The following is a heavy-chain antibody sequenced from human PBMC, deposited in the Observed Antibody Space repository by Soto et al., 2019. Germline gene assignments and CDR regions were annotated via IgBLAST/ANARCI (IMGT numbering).Heavy chain of an antibody. CDR2: IIPIFGTA. CDR1: GVTFSSYA. CDR3: ARAAPRITIFGVVGPYGMDV. J-gene: IGHJ6*02. Sequence: SVKVSCKASGVTFSSYAISWVRQAPGQGLEWMGGIIPIFGTANYAQKFQGRVTITADESTSTAYMELSSLRSEDTAVYYCARAAPRITIFGVVGPYGMDVWGQGTTVTVSS. D-gene: IGHD3-3*01. V-gene: IGHV1-69*13.